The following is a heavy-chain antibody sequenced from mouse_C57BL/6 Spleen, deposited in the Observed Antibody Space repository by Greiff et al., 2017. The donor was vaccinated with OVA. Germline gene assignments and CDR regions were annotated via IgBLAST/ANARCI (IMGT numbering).Heavy chain of an antibody. D-gene: IGHD1-1*01. CDR2: ISDGGSYP. CDR1: GFTFSSYA. V-gene: IGHV5-4*03. J-gene: IGHJ1*03. Sequence: EVMLVESGGGLVKPGGSLKLSCAASGFTFSSYAMSWVRQTPEKRLEWVATISDGGSYPYYPDNVKGRFTISRDNAKNNLYLQMSHLKSEDTAMYYCARGSYYYGSSLQYFDVWGTGTTVTVSS. CDR3: ARGSYYYGSSLQYFDV.